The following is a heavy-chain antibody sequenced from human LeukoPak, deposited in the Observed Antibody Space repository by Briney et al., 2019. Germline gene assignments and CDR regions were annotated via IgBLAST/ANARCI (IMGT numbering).Heavy chain of an antibody. Sequence: SQTLSLTCAISGDSVSADSATWHWIRQSPSRGLEWLVRTYYRSNRSKWSSDYALSVKSRITISPDTSKNEFSLQLNSVTPEDTAVYYCTRANYRAFDIWGQGTMVTVSS. D-gene: IGHD5-24*01. V-gene: IGHV6-1*01. CDR1: GDSVSADSAT. CDR2: TYYRSNRSKWSS. CDR3: TRANYRAFDI. J-gene: IGHJ3*02.